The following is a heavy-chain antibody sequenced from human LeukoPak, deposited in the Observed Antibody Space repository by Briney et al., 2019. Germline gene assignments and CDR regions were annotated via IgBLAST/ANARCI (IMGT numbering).Heavy chain of an antibody. CDR3: AKLVGSTDFDY. D-gene: IGHD1-26*01. J-gene: IGHJ4*02. CDR2: ISGGGDNT. V-gene: IGHV3-23*01. CDR1: GFTFSTYA. Sequence: GGSLRLSCAASGFTFSTYAMNWVRQAPGKGLEWISSISGGGDNTYYADSVRGRFTVSRDNSKNTLYLQMHSLRVEDTAVYYCAKLVGSTDFDYWGQGTLVTVSS.